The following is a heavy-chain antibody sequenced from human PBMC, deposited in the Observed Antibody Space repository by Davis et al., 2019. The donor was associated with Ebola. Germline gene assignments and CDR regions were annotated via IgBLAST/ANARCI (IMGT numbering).Heavy chain of an antibody. V-gene: IGHV4-34*01. CDR2: IYHSGST. D-gene: IGHD3-3*01. CDR3: ARGHYFWSGYHQVLYYYGMDV. J-gene: IGHJ6*02. Sequence: SETLSLTCAVYGGSFSGYYWSWIRQPPGKGLEWIGEIYHSGSTNYNPSLKSRVTISVDTSKNQFSLKLSSVTAADTAVYYCARGHYFWSGYHQVLYYYGMDVWGQGTTVTVSS. CDR1: GGSFSGYY.